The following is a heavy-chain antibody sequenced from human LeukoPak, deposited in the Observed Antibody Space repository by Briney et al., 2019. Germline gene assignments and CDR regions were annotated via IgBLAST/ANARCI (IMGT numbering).Heavy chain of an antibody. Sequence: GGSLRLSCAASGFTFSSYAMHWVRQAPGKGLEWVAVISYDGSNKYYADSVKGRFTISRDNSKNTLYLQMNSQRAEDTAVYYCARDLRRIKTFDYWGQGTLVTVSS. CDR1: GFTFSSYA. CDR2: ISYDGSNK. J-gene: IGHJ4*02. D-gene: IGHD2-15*01. CDR3: ARDLRRIKTFDY. V-gene: IGHV3-30-3*01.